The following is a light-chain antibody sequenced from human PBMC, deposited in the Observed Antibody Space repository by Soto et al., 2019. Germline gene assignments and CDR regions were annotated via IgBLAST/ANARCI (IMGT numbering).Light chain of an antibody. CDR3: QQSGSLPTT. CDR2: GAS. Sequence: EIVLTQSPGTLSLSPGERATLSCRASQSVISSYLAWYQQKPGQAPRLLIYGASNRATGIPDRFSGSGSGTDFTLTISRLDPEDFTMYYCQQSGSLPTTFGPGTKVEIK. CDR1: QSVISSY. J-gene: IGKJ3*01. V-gene: IGKV3-20*01.